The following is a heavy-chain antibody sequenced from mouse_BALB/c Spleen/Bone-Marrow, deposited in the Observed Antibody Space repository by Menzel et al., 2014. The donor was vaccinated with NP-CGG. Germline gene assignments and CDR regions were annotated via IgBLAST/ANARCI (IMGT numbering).Heavy chain of an antibody. CDR3: ARLGYYGGFAY. CDR2: INPDSYTI. D-gene: IGHD2-3*01. J-gene: IGHJ3*01. V-gene: IGHV4-1*02. Sequence: VQLQQSGGGLVQPGGSLKLSCAASGFDFSGFWMGWVRQAPGKGLEWIGEINPDSYTINYTPSLKDRFIISRDNAKNTLYLQMNKVRSEDTALYYCARLGYYGGFAYWGQGTLVTVSA. CDR1: GFDFSGFW.